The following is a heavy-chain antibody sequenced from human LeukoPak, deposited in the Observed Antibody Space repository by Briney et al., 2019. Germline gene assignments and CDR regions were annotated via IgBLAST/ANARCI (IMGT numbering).Heavy chain of an antibody. D-gene: IGHD3-3*01. Sequence: ASVKVSCKASGYIFTDYFFHWVRQAPGQGLEWMGWIKPSSGGTNYAQNFQGRVTMTRDTSINTAYMELRSLRSDDTAVYYCARAQTPGYYDFWSGYYSWGQGTLVTVSS. J-gene: IGHJ4*02. CDR1: GYIFTDYF. V-gene: IGHV1-2*02. CDR2: IKPSSGGT. CDR3: ARAQTPGYYDFWSGYYS.